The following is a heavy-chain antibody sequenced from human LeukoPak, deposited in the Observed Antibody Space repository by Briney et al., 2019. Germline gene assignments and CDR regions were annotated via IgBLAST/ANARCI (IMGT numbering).Heavy chain of an antibody. V-gene: IGHV3-43*02. CDR2: SSGDGGST. CDR3: AKASPSYVWGSYRLRPFDY. J-gene: IGHJ4*02. Sequence: TGGSLRLSCAASGFTFDDYAMHWVRQAPGKGLEWVSLSSGDGGSTYYADSVNGRFTISRDNSKNSLYLQMNSLRTEDTALYYCAKASPSYVWGSYRLRPFDYWGQGTLVTVSS. CDR1: GFTFDDYA. D-gene: IGHD3-16*02.